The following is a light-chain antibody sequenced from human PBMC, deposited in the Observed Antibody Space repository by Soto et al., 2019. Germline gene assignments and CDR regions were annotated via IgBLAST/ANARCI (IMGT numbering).Light chain of an antibody. CDR1: QSVDSTY. CDR3: QQYDTSPPMYT. V-gene: IGKV3-20*01. CDR2: ATS. J-gene: IGKJ2*01. Sequence: EIVLTQSPGTLSLSLGERATLSCRASQSVDSTYLAWYQQKPDQSPRLLIYATSTRAAGIPDRFSGSGSGTGFTLTISRLEPDDVAVYYCQQYDTSPPMYTFGQGTKVDIK.